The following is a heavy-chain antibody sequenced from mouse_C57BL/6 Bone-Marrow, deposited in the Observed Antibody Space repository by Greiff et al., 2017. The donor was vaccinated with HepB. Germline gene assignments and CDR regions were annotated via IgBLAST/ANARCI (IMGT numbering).Heavy chain of an antibody. CDR3: ATYDGYYEDWYFDV. D-gene: IGHD2-3*01. CDR2: ISSGSSTI. J-gene: IGHJ1*03. V-gene: IGHV5-17*01. Sequence: EVKLVESGGGLVKPGGSLKLSCAASGFTFSDYGMHWVRLAPEKGLEWVAYISSGSSTIYYADTVKGRFTISRDNAKNTLFLQMTSLRSEDTAMYYCATYDGYYEDWYFDVWGTGTTVTVAS. CDR1: GFTFSDYG.